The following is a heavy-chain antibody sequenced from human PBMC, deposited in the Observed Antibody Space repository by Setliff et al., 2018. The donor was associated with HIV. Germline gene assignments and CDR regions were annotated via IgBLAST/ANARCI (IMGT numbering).Heavy chain of an antibody. V-gene: IGHV3-48*03. CDR2: ISSSGSTI. CDR3: ARTRGDYYYYYGMDV. CDR1: GFTFSSYE. D-gene: IGHD3-10*01. J-gene: IGHJ6*02. Sequence: GGSLRLSCAASGFTFSSYEMNWVRQAPGKGLEWVSYISSSGSTIYYADSVKGRFTISRDNAKNSLYLQMNSLRAEDTAVYYCARTRGDYYYYYGMDVWGQGTTVTVSS.